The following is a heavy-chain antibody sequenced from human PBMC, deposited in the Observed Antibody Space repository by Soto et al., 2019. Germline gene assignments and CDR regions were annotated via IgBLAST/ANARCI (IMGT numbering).Heavy chain of an antibody. CDR1: GFTFSKAR. J-gene: IGHJ4*02. CDR3: TTAVGATKVPHYFDY. Sequence: GGAPRLSRAASGFTFSKARMNWVRPAPGEGLEWVGRIKSKTDGGTTDYAAPVKGRFTISRDDSKNTLYLQMNSLKTEDTAVYYCTTAVGATKVPHYFDYWGQGTLVTVSS. D-gene: IGHD1-26*01. CDR2: IKSKTDGGTT. V-gene: IGHV3-15*07.